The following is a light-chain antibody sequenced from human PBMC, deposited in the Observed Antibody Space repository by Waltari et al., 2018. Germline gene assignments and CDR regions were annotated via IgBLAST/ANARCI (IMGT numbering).Light chain of an antibody. CDR2: DVS. CDR3: SSYISSSTLEV. CDR1: SSALGGYNY. J-gene: IGLJ3*02. Sequence: QSALTQPASVSGSPGQSITISCTGTSSALGGYNYVSWYPPHPGKAPKLIIFDVSNRPSGVSNRFSGSKSGNTASLTISGLQAEDEADYYCSSYISSSTLEVFGGGTRLTVL. V-gene: IGLV2-14*03.